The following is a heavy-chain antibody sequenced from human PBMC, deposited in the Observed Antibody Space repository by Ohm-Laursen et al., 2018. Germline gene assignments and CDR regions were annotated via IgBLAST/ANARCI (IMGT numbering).Heavy chain of an antibody. V-gene: IGHV4-4*07. Sequence: TLSLTCAISGGSISSYYWSWIRQPAGKGLEWIGRINISGSTNYNPSLKSRVTISLNTSKNQFSLKLSSVTAADTAVYYCARRGHAFDIWGQGTMVTVSS. J-gene: IGHJ3*02. CDR2: INISGST. CDR1: GGSISSYY. CDR3: ARRGHAFDI.